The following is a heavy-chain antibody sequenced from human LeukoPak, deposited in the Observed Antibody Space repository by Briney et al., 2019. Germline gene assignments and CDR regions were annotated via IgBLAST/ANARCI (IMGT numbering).Heavy chain of an antibody. CDR3: ARLAGYCSSTSCYGAFDI. CDR1: GGSISSYY. V-gene: IGHV4-4*09. D-gene: IGHD2-2*01. CDR2: IYTSGST. Sequence: PSETLSLTCTGPGGSISSYYWSWIRQPPRKGLEWIGYIYTSGSTHYNPCLKSRVTISVDTSKNQFSLKLSSVTAADTAVYYCARLAGYCSSTSCYGAFDIWGQGTMVTVSS. J-gene: IGHJ3*02.